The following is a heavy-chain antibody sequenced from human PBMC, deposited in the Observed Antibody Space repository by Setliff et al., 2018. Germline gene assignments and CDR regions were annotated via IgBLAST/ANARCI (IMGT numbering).Heavy chain of an antibody. J-gene: IGHJ6*03. CDR3: ARDGSSVIRFLEWSHKDYYYMDV. D-gene: IGHD3-3*01. V-gene: IGHV1-2*02. CDR1: GYIFTDYY. Sequence: ASVKVSCKASGYIFTDYYIHWVRQAPGQGLEWMGWINPNRGGTNYARKFEGRVTVTRDTSISTAYMELSRLRYDDTAIYYCARDGSSVIRFLEWSHKDYYYMDVWGKGTTVTVSS. CDR2: INPNRGGT.